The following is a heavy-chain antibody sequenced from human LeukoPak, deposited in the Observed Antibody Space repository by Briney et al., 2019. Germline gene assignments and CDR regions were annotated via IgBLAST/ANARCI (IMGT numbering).Heavy chain of an antibody. J-gene: IGHJ4*02. V-gene: IGHV1-46*01. D-gene: IGHD3-16*01. CDR2: INPSGGST. CDR3: ARDSFGIGGFDY. CDR1: GYTFTGYY. Sequence: ASVKVSCKASGYTFTGYYLHWVRQAPGQGLEWMGIINPSGGSTSYAQKFQGRVTMTRDTSTSTVYMELSSLRSEDTAVYYCARDSFGIGGFDYWGQGTLVTVSS.